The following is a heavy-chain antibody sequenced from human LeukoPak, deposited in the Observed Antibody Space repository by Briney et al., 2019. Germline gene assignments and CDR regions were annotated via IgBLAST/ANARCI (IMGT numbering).Heavy chain of an antibody. D-gene: IGHD2-21*02. Sequence: SETLSLTCTVSGGSISSYYWSWIRQPPGKGLEWIGYIYYSGSTNYNPSLKSRVTISVDTSKNQFSLKLSSVTAADTAVYYCARVVMVTATTGYYYYYMDVWGKGTTVTVSS. CDR3: ARVVMVTATTGYYYYYMDV. V-gene: IGHV4-59*01. CDR1: GGSISSYY. CDR2: IYYSGST. J-gene: IGHJ6*03.